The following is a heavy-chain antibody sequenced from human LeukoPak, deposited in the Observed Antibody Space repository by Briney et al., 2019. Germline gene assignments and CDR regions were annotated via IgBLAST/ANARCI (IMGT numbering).Heavy chain of an antibody. V-gene: IGHV4-4*02. CDR2: IYQSGST. J-gene: IGHJ6*03. CDR1: GGSISRGNW. Sequence: SGTLSLTCAVSGGSISRGNWWSWVRQPPGKGLEWIGEIYQSGSTYYNPSLKSRVTISVDTSKNQFSLKLSSVTAADTAVYYCARVGGGSDRSYYYYYMDVWGKGTTVTVSS. D-gene: IGHD1-26*01. CDR3: ARVGGGSDRSYYYYYMDV.